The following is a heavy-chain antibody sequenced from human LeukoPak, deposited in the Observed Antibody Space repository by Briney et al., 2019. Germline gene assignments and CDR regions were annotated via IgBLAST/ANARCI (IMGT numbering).Heavy chain of an antibody. J-gene: IGHJ4*02. CDR1: GGSISSSSYY. V-gene: IGHV4-39*01. CDR2: IYYSGST. Sequence: SETLSLTCTVSGGSISSSSYYWGWIRQPPGKGLEWIGSIYYSGSTYYNPSLKSRVTISVDTSKNQFSLKLSSVTAADTAVYYCARRKTRSGSYYYDYWGQGTLVTVSS. CDR3: ARRKTRSGSYYYDY. D-gene: IGHD1-26*01.